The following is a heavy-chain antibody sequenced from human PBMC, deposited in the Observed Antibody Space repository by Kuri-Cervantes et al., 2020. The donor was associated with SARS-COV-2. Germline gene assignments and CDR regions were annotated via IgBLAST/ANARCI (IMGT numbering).Heavy chain of an antibody. Sequence: ASVKVSCKASGYTFSAYFLHWVRQAPGQGLEWLGWITPNTGATHYAQSFQGRVTMTRDTSISTAYMELSRLRSDDTAVYYCARVGIYDYSNYRPFDYWGQGTLVTVSS. V-gene: IGHV1-2*02. D-gene: IGHD4-11*01. CDR1: GYTFSAYF. CDR3: ARVGIYDYSNYRPFDY. CDR2: ITPNTGAT. J-gene: IGHJ4*02.